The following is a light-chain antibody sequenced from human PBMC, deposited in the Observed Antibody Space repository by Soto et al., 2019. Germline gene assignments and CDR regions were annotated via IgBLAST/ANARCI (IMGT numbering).Light chain of an antibody. CDR2: EGS. V-gene: IGLV2-23*01. J-gene: IGLJ1*01. CDR3: CSYAGSSTPYV. CDR1: SSDVGSYNL. Sequence: QSVLNQPASVSGSPGQSITISCTGTSSDVGSYNLVSWYQQHPGKAPKLMIYEGSKLPSGVSNRFSGSKSGNTASLTISGLQAEDEADYYCCSYAGSSTPYVFGTGTKVTVL.